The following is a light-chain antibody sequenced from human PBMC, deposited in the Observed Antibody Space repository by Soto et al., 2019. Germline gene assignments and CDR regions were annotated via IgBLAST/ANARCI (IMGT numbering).Light chain of an antibody. CDR1: TGAVTNGHY. CDR3: LLSYIGPQV. J-gene: IGLJ1*01. CDR2: DTT. Sequence: QALLTQDPSLTVSPGETVTLTCGSSTGAVTNGHYHYWFQQKPGQAPRTLISDTTNRHSWTPARFSDSLLGGNAALTLSGAQPEDEAEYYCLLSYIGPQVFGTGTKVTVL. V-gene: IGLV7-46*01.